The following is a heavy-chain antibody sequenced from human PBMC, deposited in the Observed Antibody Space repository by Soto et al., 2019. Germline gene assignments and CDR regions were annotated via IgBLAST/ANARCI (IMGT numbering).Heavy chain of an antibody. CDR1: EFTFSTYW. CDR2: INIDGSTT. J-gene: IGHJ4*02. Sequence: EVQLVEAGGGLVQPGGSLRLSCADSEFTFSTYWMHWVRQVPGKGLVWVSRINIDGSTTSYADSVRGRFTISRDNAKDTVYLQMNSLRAEETAVYYCARALNGDWYFDSWGQGTLVTVSS. D-gene: IGHD4-17*01. CDR3: ARALNGDWYFDS. V-gene: IGHV3-74*01.